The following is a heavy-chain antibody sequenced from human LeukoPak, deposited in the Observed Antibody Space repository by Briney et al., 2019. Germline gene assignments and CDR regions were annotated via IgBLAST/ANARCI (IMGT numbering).Heavy chain of an antibody. D-gene: IGHD5-24*01. Sequence: AGSLRLSCAASGFTFSSYAMSWVRQAPGKGLEWVSGISGSGGSTYYADSVKGRFTISRDNSKNTLYLQMNSLRAEDTAVYYCATTLLRASIYMDVWGKGTTVTVSS. CDR3: ATTLLRASIYMDV. CDR1: GFTFSSYA. V-gene: IGHV3-23*01. J-gene: IGHJ6*03. CDR2: ISGSGGST.